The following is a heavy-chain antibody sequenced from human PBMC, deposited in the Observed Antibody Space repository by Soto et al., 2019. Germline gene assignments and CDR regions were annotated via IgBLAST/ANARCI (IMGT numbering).Heavy chain of an antibody. CDR1: GFTFSSYA. V-gene: IGHV3-23*01. CDR3: ARVSSSWPTYYFDY. Sequence: EVQLLESGGGLVQPGGSLRLSCAASGFTFSSYAMSWVRQAPGKGLEWVSAISGSGGSTYYADSAKGRFTISRDNSKNTLYLQMNSLRAEDTAVYYCARVSSSWPTYYFDYWGQGTLVTVSS. D-gene: IGHD6-13*01. J-gene: IGHJ4*02. CDR2: ISGSGGST.